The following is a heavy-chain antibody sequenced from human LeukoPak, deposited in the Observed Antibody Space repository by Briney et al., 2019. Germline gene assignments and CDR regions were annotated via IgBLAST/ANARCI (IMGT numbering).Heavy chain of an antibody. V-gene: IGHV4-31*03. J-gene: IGHJ1*01. CDR2: IYYSGST. CDR1: GGSISRGGYY. D-gene: IGHD2-15*01. Sequence: SETLSLTCSVSGGSISRGGYYWNWIRQHPGKGLEWIGYIYYSGSTYHNPSLKSRVTISLDTSKNQFSLTLNSVTAADTAVYYCAREALGYCGGGNWSRFDKRGQGTLVAVSS. CDR3: AREALGYCGGGNWSRFDK.